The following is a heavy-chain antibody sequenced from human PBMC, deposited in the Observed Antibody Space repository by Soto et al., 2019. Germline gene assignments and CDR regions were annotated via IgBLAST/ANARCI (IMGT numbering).Heavy chain of an antibody. J-gene: IGHJ6*02. CDR1: GYTFTGYY. CDR3: ARVRGDIVVVPAATPYYYYGMDV. D-gene: IGHD2-2*01. V-gene: IGHV1-18*04. Sequence: ASVKVSCKSSGYTFTGYYMHWVRQAPGQGLEWMRWISAYNGNTNYAQKLKGRVTMTTDTSTSTAYMELRSLRSDDTAVYYCARVRGDIVVVPAATPYYYYGMDVWGQGTTVTVSS. CDR2: ISAYNGNT.